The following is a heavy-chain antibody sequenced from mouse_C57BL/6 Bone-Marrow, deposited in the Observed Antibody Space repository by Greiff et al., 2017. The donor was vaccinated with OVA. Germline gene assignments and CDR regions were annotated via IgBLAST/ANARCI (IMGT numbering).Heavy chain of an antibody. J-gene: IGHJ1*03. CDR1: GYTFTSYW. Sequence: VQLQQPGAELVKPGASVKMSCKASGYTFTSYWITWVKPRPGQGLEWIGDIYPGSGSTNYNEKFKSKATLTVDTSSSTAYMQLSSLTSEDSAVYYFASPLITTVTYFDVWGTGTTVTVSS. CDR2: IYPGSGST. D-gene: IGHD1-1*01. CDR3: ASPLITTVTYFDV. V-gene: IGHV1-55*01.